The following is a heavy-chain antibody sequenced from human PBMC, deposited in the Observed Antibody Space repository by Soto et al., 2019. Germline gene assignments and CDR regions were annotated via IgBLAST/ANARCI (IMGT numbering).Heavy chain of an antibody. D-gene: IGHD5-18*01. CDR1: GGSISSGGYY. CDR3: ARVWGGYSYGYYYYYGMDV. CDR2: IYYSGST. Sequence: QVQLQESGPGLVKPSQTLSLTCTVSGGSISSGGYYWSWIRQHPGKGLEWIGYIYYSGSTYYNPSLKSRVTISVDTSKNQFSLKLSSVTAGDTAVYYCARVWGGYSYGYYYYYGMDVWGQGTTVTVSS. J-gene: IGHJ6*02. V-gene: IGHV4-31*03.